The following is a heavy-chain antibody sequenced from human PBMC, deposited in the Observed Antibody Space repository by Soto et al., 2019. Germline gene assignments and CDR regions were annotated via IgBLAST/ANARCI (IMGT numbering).Heavy chain of an antibody. CDR3: ARERKFDFWRKGLDV. D-gene: IGHD3-3*01. CDR1: GYTFTSYD. Sequence: AAVKVSCKASGYTFTSYDINWVRQAPGQGLEWLGWMDPNSGSTGYAQNFQGRVTMTRNISINTAHMELSSLRSEDTAVYYCARERKFDFWRKGLDVWGQGTTVTVSS. V-gene: IGHV1-8*01. J-gene: IGHJ6*02. CDR2: MDPNSGST.